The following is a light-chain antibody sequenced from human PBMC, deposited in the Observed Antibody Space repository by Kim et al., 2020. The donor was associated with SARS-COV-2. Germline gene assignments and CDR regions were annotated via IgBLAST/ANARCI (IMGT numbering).Light chain of an antibody. CDR2: DAS. CDR1: QSVSSN. CDR3: QHRGA. J-gene: IGKJ5*01. V-gene: IGKV3-11*01. Sequence: EIVLTQSPATLSLSPGQRATLSCRASQSVSSNLAWYQQKPGQAPSLLIYDASNRATGIPARFSGSGSGTDFILTISSLEPEDFAVYYCQHRGAFGQGTRLEIK.